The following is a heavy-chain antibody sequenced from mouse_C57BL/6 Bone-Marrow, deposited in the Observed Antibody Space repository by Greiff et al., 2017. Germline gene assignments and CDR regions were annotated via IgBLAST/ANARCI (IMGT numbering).Heavy chain of an antibody. CDR3: ARDSLGCYSNAFDY. Sequence: EVQLVESGGGLVKPGGSLKLSCAASGFTFSSYAMSWVRQTPEKRLEWVATISDGGSYTYYPDNVKGRFTISRDNAKNNLYLQMSHLKSEDTAMYYGARDSLGCYSNAFDYWGQGTTLTVSA. D-gene: IGHD2-5*01. CDR1: GFTFSSYA. J-gene: IGHJ2*01. CDR2: ISDGGSYT. V-gene: IGHV5-4*01.